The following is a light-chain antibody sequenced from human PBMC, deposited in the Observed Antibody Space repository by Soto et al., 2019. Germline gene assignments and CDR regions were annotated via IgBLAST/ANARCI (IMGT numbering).Light chain of an antibody. Sequence: QSVLTQPPSASGSPGQSVTISCTGTSSGVGGYNYISWYQQHPGKAPKLMIYEVSKRPSGVPDRFSGSKSGNTASLTVPGLQAEDEADYFCSSYAGSSHYVFGTGTKVTVL. CDR1: SSGVGGYNY. CDR2: EVS. V-gene: IGLV2-8*01. J-gene: IGLJ1*01. CDR3: SSYAGSSHYV.